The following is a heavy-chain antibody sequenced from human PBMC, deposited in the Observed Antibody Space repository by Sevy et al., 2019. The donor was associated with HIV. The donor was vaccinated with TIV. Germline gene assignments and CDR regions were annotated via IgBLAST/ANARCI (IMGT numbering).Heavy chain of an antibody. CDR1: GFTFSNYA. D-gene: IGHD6-19*01. Sequence: GGSLRLSCAASGFTFSNYAMSWVRQAPGKGLEWVSSIRISGGNTYYADSVKGRFTISRDNSKNTLYLQMNSMRAEDTAVYYCAKEWTQLSDWYGELDYWGQGSLVTVSS. CDR2: IRISGGNT. V-gene: IGHV3-23*01. J-gene: IGHJ4*02. CDR3: AKEWTQLSDWYGELDY.